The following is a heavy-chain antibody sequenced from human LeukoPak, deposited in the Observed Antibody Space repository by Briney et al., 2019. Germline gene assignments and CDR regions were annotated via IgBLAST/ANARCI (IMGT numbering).Heavy chain of an antibody. D-gene: IGHD1-26*01. V-gene: IGHV3-21*01. CDR3: ARQVGVDDAFDI. CDR1: GFTFNTYS. J-gene: IGHJ3*02. CDR2: ISSGSSYI. Sequence: GGSLRLSCAASGFTFNTYSVNWVRQAPGKGLEWVSSISSGSSYIFYADSMKGRFTISRDNAETSLYLQMNSLRAEDTAVYYCARQVGVDDAFDIWGQGTKVTVSS.